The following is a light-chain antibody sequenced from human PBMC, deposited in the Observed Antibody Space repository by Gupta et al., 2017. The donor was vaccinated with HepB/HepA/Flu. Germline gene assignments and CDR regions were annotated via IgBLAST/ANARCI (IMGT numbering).Light chain of an antibody. CDR2: LGS. V-gene: IGKV2-28*01. CDR3: RQGLQSPGT. Sequence: DIMMTQSPLSLPVIPGESASISCRSSQSLLRNGNNFLDWYVQKPGQSPQLLIYLGSNRASGVPDRFSGSESGTDFTLKINRVEAGDVGIYYCRQGLQSPGTFGQGTQLEI. J-gene: IGKJ5*01. CDR1: QSLLRNGNNF.